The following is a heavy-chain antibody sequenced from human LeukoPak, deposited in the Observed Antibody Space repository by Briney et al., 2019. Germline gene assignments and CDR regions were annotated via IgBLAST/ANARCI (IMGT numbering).Heavy chain of an antibody. Sequence: QPGGSLRPSCAASGFTFSSYIMELGRPAPGKGLEWVLIITSSSSTIYYEDSVKGVFTITRDYANNAQYLQMNSLRAEDTAVCYCARDRGGSYSAIDYWGQGTLVTVSS. D-gene: IGHD1-26*01. J-gene: IGHJ4*02. V-gene: IGHV3-48*04. CDR2: ITSSSSTI. CDR1: GFTFSSYI. CDR3: ARDRGGSYSAIDY.